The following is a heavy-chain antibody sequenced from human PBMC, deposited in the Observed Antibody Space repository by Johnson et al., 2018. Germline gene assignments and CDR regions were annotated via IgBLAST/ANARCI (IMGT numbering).Heavy chain of an antibody. J-gene: IGHJ1*01. CDR2: ISSDGSNK. CDR3: AKAGYYDSSGYYYYFQH. Sequence: QVQLVQSGGSVVQPGRSLRLSCTASGFTFSSYGMHWVRQAPGKGLEWVASISSDGSNKNYADSVKDRFTISRDNSKNSLFLQMNSLRAEDTAVYYCAKAGYYDSSGYYYYFQHWGQGTLGTVSS. CDR1: GFTFSSYG. D-gene: IGHD3-22*01. V-gene: IGHV3-30*18.